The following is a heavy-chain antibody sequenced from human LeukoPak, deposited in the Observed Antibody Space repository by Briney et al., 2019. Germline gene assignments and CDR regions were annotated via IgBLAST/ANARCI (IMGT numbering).Heavy chain of an antibody. V-gene: IGHV4-34*01. CDR3: ARRNSGMTPPMVAFDI. CDR1: GGSFSGYY. CDR2: INHSGST. D-gene: IGHD1-26*01. Sequence: TSETLSLTCAVYGGSFSGYYWSWIRQPPGKGLEWIGEINHSGSTNYNPSLKSRVTISVDTSKNQFSLKLSSVTAADTAVYYCARRNSGMTPPMVAFDIWGQGTMVTVSS. J-gene: IGHJ3*02.